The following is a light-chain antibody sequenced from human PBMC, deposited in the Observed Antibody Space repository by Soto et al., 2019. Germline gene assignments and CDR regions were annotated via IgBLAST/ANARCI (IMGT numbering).Light chain of an antibody. J-gene: IGKJ1*01. Sequence: AVQLTQSPFSLSASVGDRVTITCRASQGIRTDLGWYQQTPGKAPKLLISGASSLQSGVPSRFSGSGAGADFTLTISSLQPEDSATYYCLQDYSYPRTFGQGTKVEIK. CDR2: GAS. CDR3: LQDYSYPRT. CDR1: QGIRTD. V-gene: IGKV1-6*01.